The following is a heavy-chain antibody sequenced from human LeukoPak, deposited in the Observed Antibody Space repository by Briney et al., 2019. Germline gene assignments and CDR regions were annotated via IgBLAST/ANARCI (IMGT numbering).Heavy chain of an antibody. CDR2: INPSGGST. V-gene: IGHV1-46*02. D-gene: IGHD5-18*01. J-gene: IGHJ4*02. CDR1: GYTFNSYY. Sequence: ASVKVSCKASGYTFNSYYMHWVRQAPGQGLEWMGIINPSGGSTSHAQKFQGRVTMTRDTSTSTAYMELSSLRSEDTAVYYCARAGDTAMVIEYWGQGTLVTISS. CDR3: ARAGDTAMVIEY.